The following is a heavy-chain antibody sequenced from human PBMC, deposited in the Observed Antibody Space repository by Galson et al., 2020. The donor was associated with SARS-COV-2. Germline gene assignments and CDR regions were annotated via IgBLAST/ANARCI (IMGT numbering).Heavy chain of an antibody. J-gene: IGHJ5*02. V-gene: IGHV4-61*09. CDR3: ARSPGRVVLGPAAKGWFDP. D-gene: IGHD2-2*01. Sequence: SETLSLTCTVSGGSISSGTYYWSWIRQPAGKGLEWIGHIYSSGSTNYNPSLKSRVTISVDTSKNQFSLTLSSVTAADTAVYYCARSPGRVVLGPAAKGWFDPWGKGTLVTVSS. CDR2: IYSSGST. CDR1: GGSISSGTYY.